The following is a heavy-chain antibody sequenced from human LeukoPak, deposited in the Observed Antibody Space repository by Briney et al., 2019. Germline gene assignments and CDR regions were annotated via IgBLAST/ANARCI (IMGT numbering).Heavy chain of an antibody. Sequence: ASVKVSCKASGGTFSSYAISWVRQAPGQGLEWMGGIIPIFCTANYAQKFQGRVTITTDESTSTAYMELSSLRSEDTAVYYCAMRGALYQLLSTLYFQHWGQGTLVTVSS. CDR3: AMRGALYQLLSTLYFQH. J-gene: IGHJ1*01. V-gene: IGHV1-69*05. CDR1: GGTFSSYA. CDR2: IIPIFCTA. D-gene: IGHD2-2*01.